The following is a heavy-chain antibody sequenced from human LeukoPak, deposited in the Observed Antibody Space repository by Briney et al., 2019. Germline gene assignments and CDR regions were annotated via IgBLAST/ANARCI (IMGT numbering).Heavy chain of an antibody. CDR3: ARAVSYQYYYDSSGDHAFDI. D-gene: IGHD3-22*01. J-gene: IGHJ3*02. CDR1: GFTFSSYS. Sequence: GGSLRLSCAASGFTFSSYSMNWVRQAPGKGLEWVSYISSSSSTIYYADSVKGRFTISRDNAKNSLYLQMNSLRAEDTAVYYCARAVSYQYYYDSSGDHAFDIWGQGTMVTVSS. CDR2: ISSSSSTI. V-gene: IGHV3-48*01.